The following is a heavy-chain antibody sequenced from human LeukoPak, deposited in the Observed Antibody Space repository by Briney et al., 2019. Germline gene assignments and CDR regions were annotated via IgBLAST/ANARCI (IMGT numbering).Heavy chain of an antibody. CDR3: ARGEMAID. CDR1: GFTFSSYW. J-gene: IGHJ4*02. V-gene: IGHV3-7*05. D-gene: IGHD5-24*01. CDR2: KKQDGSEK. Sequence: GAPLRPSFAAAGFTFSSYWMSWVRQAPGKGLEGVANKKQDGSEKYYVDSVRGRLTISRDNAKNSLNLQMNSLVAEDTVVYYCARGEMAIDWGQGTLVTVSS.